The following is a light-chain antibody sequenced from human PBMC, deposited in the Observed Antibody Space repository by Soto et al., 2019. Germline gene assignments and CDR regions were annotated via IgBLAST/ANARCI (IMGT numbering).Light chain of an antibody. J-gene: IGLJ2*01. CDR3: NSYTSSSTRV. CDR2: DVS. Sequence: QSVLTQPASVSGSPGQSITISCTGTSSDVGGYNYVSWYQQHPGKAPKLILYDVSNRPSGVSNRFSGSKSGDTASLTISGLQAEDEVDYYCNSYTSSSTRVFGGGTKLTVL. CDR1: SSDVGGYNY. V-gene: IGLV2-14*01.